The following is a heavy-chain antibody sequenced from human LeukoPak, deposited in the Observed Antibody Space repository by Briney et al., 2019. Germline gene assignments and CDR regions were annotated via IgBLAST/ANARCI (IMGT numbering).Heavy chain of an antibody. CDR3: ARDPYSGSYGNYYYYFVDV. Sequence: GGSLRLSCAASGFTFSSYNMNWVRQAPGKGLEWVSSITSGSSYIYYTDSVKGRFTISRDNAKNSLYLQMNSLRAEDTAVYYCARDPYSGSYGNYYYYFVDVWGKGTTVTISS. J-gene: IGHJ6*03. CDR2: ITSGSSYI. CDR1: GFTFSSYN. D-gene: IGHD1-26*01. V-gene: IGHV3-21*01.